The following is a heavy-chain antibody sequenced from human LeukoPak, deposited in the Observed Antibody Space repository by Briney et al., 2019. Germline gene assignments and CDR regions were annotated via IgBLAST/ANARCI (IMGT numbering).Heavy chain of an antibody. CDR2: IYYSGST. CDR3: ARGGATGDRYYYMDV. V-gene: IGHV4-59*11. D-gene: IGHD7-27*01. Sequence: SETLSLTCTVSGGSISSHYWSWIRQPPGKGLEWIGYIYYSGSTNYSPSLKSRVTISVDTSKNQFSLKLSSVTAADTAVYYCARGGATGDRYYYMDVWGKGTTVTVSS. J-gene: IGHJ6*03. CDR1: GGSISSHY.